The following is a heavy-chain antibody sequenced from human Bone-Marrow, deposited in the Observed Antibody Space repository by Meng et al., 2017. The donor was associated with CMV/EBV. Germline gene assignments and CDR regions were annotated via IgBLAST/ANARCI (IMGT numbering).Heavy chain of an antibody. CDR3: ARYQLLSYNWFDP. CDR2: IYYSGST. Sequence: SETLSLTCIVSGGSISSSSYYWGWIRQPPGKGLEWIGSIYYSGSTYYNPSLKSRVTISVDTSKNQFSLKLSSVTAADTAVYYCARYQLLSYNWFDPWGQGTLVTVSS. CDR1: GGSISSSSYY. J-gene: IGHJ5*02. V-gene: IGHV4-39*07. D-gene: IGHD2-2*01.